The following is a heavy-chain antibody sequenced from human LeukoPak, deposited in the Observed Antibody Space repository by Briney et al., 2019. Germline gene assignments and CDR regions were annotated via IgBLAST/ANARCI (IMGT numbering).Heavy chain of an antibody. CDR1: GGSISSGSYY. CDR2: IYTSGST. CDR3: AILRAYCGGDCYSSFDY. V-gene: IGHV4-61*02. J-gene: IGHJ4*02. Sequence: PSETLSLIWTVSGGSISSGSYYWTWIRRPAGKGLEWFGRIYTSGSTNYNPSLKSRVTISVDTSKNQFSLKLSSVTAADTAVYYCAILRAYCGGDCYSSFDYWGEGTLVTASS. D-gene: IGHD2-21*02.